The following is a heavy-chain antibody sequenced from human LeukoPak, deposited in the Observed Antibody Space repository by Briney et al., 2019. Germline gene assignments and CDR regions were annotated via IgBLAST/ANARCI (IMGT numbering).Heavy chain of an antibody. J-gene: IGHJ4*02. Sequence: GGSLRLSCAVSGFTFSGYTMHWVRQAPGKGLEWVAVISFDGSNKYYEDSVKGRFTISRDNSKNTLYLQMNSLRPDDTAIYHCARDTLWEWGQGTLVTVSS. V-gene: IGHV3-30-3*01. CDR2: ISFDGSNK. D-gene: IGHD1-26*01. CDR3: ARDTLWE. CDR1: GFTFSGYT.